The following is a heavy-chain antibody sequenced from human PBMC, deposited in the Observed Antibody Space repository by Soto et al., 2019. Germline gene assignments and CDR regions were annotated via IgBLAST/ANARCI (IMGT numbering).Heavy chain of an antibody. Sequence: PGGSLRLSCAASGFTFSSYGMHWVRQAPGKGLEWVAVISYDGSNKYYADSVKGRFTISRDNSKNTLYLQMNSLRAEDTAVYYCAKDRQISYYGMDVWGQGTTVTVSS. CDR2: ISYDGSNK. V-gene: IGHV3-30*18. J-gene: IGHJ6*02. CDR1: GFTFSSYG. CDR3: AKDRQISYYGMDV.